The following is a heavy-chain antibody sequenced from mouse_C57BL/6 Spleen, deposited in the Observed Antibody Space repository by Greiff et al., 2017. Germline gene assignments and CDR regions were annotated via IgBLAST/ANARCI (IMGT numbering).Heavy chain of an antibody. V-gene: IGHV3-6*01. CDR1: GYSITSGYY. J-gene: IGHJ2*01. CDR2: ISYDGSN. CDR3: ARVGDAYYFDY. Sequence: VQLQQSGPGLVKPSQSLSLTCSVTGYSITSGYYWNWIRQFPGNKLEWMGYISYDGSNNYNPSLKNRISITRDTSKNQFFLKLNSVTTEDTATYYCARVGDAYYFDYWGQGTTLTVSS.